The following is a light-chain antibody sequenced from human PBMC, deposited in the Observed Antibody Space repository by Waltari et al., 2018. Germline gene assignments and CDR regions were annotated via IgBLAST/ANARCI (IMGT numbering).Light chain of an antibody. Sequence: DVVLTQSPLSLPVTLGQPASISCKSSQSLVHSDGNTYLAWFHQRPGQSPRRLIYKVSSRESGVPDRFSASGSGTDFTLKISRVEAEDVGVFYCMQGTHWPLTFGGGTTVEIK. V-gene: IGKV2-30*02. CDR3: MQGTHWPLT. J-gene: IGKJ4*01. CDR2: KVS. CDR1: QSLVHSDGNTY.